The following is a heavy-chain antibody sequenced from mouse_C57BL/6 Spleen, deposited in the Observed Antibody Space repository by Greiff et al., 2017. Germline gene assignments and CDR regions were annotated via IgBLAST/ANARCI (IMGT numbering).Heavy chain of an antibody. CDR2: INYDGSST. J-gene: IGHJ3*01. V-gene: IGHV5-16*01. CDR3: ARGDDYDEAWFAY. Sequence: EVMLVESEGGLVQPGSSMKLSCTASGFTFSDYYMAWVRQVPEKGLEWVANINYDGSSTYYLDSLKSRFIISRDNAKNILYLQMSSLKSEDTATYYCARGDDYDEAWFAYWGQGTLVTVSA. CDR1: GFTFSDYY. D-gene: IGHD2-4*01.